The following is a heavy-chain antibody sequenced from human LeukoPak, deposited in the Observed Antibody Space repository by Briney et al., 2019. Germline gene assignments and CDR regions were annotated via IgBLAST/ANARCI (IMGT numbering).Heavy chain of an antibody. CDR2: ITSGSSYM. CDR1: GFTFSSYT. V-gene: IGHV3-21*01. Sequence: GGSLRLSCAASGFTFSSYTMNWVRQAPGKGLEWVSSITSGSSYMYYADSVKGRFTISRDNAKNSLYLQMNSLGVEDTAVYYCVRGLYSSDVWGQGTTVTVSS. J-gene: IGHJ6*02. D-gene: IGHD5-18*01. CDR3: VRGLYSSDV.